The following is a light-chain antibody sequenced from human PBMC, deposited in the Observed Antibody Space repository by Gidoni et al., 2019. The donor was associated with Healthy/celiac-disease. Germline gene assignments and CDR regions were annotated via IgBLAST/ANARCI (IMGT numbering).Light chain of an antibody. CDR2: AAS. CDR1: QSISSY. V-gene: IGKV1-39*01. Sequence: DSQMTQSPSSLSASVGDRVTITCRASQSISSYLNWYQQKPGKAPKLLIYAASSLQSGVPSRFSGSGSGTDFTLTISSLQPEDFATYYCQQSYSTRGYTFGQGTKLEIK. CDR3: QQSYSTRGYT. J-gene: IGKJ2*01.